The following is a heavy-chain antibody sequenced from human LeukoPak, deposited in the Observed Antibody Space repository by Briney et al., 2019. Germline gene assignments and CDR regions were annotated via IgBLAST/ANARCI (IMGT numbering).Heavy chain of an antibody. V-gene: IGHV5-51*01. CDR3: ARRITYYDFWSGPTPANWFDP. J-gene: IGHJ5*02. CDR2: IYPGDSDT. Sequence: GESLKISCKGSGYSFTSYWIGWVRQMPGKGLEWMGIIYPGDSDTRYSPSFQGQVTISADKSISTVYLQWSSLKASDTAMYYCARRITYYDFWSGPTPANWFDPWGQGTLVTVSS. CDR1: GYSFTSYW. D-gene: IGHD3-3*01.